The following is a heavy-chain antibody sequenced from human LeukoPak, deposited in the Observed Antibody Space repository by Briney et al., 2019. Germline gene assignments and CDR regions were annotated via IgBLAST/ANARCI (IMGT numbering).Heavy chain of an antibody. J-gene: IGHJ3*02. CDR3: ARGHYYYDSSGYYYGAFDI. CDR2: IYYSGST. CDR1: GGSISSYY. D-gene: IGHD3-22*01. V-gene: IGHV4-59*12. Sequence: PSETLSLTCTVSGGSISSYYWSWIRQPPGKGLEWIGYIYYSGSTNYNPSLKSRVTISVDRSKNQFSLKLSSVTAADTAVYYCARGHYYYDSSGYYYGAFDIWGQGTMVTVSS.